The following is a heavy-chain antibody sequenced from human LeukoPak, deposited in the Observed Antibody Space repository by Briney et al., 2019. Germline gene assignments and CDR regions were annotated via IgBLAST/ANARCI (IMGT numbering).Heavy chain of an antibody. Sequence: ASVKVSCKASGYTFTSYYMHWVRQAPGQGLEWMGIINPSGGSTSYAQKFQGRVAMTRDMSTSTVYMELCSLRSEDTAVYYCARDRSGGNSWGGPGDYWGQGTLVTVSS. V-gene: IGHV1-46*01. CDR1: GYTFTSYY. CDR3: ARDRSGGNSWGGPGDY. J-gene: IGHJ4*02. D-gene: IGHD4-23*01. CDR2: INPSGGST.